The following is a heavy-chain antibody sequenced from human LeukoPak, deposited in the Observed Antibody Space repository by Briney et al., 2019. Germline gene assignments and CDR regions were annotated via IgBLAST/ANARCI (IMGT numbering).Heavy chain of an antibody. CDR1: GFTFDDYA. D-gene: IGHD1-26*01. J-gene: IGHJ5*02. CDR3: AKGDRSGSYYNSFDP. Sequence: PGGSLRLSCAASGFTFDDYAMHWVRPGPGRGLEWVSLINGDGGSTYYADSVKGRFTISRDNSKNSLYLEMNSLRTEDTAFYYCAKGDRSGSYYNSFDPWGQGTLVTVSS. V-gene: IGHV3-43*02. CDR2: INGDGGST.